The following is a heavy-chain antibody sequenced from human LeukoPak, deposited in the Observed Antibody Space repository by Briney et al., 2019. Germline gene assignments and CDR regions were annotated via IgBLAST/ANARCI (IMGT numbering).Heavy chain of an antibody. Sequence: SETLSLTCGVYGGSFSGYYWSWIRQPPGKGLEWIGEIHPSGSPSYNPSLKSRVTISADTSKNQFSLKMTSVTAADTAVYYCAREGRVASRLLMTNYFDYWGQGTLVTVSS. V-gene: IGHV4-34*01. CDR3: AREGRVASRLLMTNYFDY. CDR1: GGSFSGYY. J-gene: IGHJ4*02. CDR2: IHPSGSP. D-gene: IGHD2-15*01.